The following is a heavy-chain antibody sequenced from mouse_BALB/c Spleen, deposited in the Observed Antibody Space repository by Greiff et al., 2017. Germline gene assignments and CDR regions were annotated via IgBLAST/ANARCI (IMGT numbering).Heavy chain of an antibody. CDR2: IYPGDGDT. CDR1: GYAFSSSW. CDR3: ARSFSSWAMDY. Sequence: QVQLQQSGPELVKPGASVKISCKASGYAFSSSWMNWVKQRPGQGLEWIGRIYPGDGDTNYNGKFKGKATLTADKSSSTAYMQLSSLTSVDSAVYFCARSFSSWAMDYWGQGTSVTVSS. J-gene: IGHJ4*01. V-gene: IGHV1-82*01. D-gene: IGHD1-2*01.